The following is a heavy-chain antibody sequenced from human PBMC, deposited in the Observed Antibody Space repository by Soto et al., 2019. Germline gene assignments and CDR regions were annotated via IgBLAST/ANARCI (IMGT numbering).Heavy chain of an antibody. CDR3: ARDVGYNYKGGMDV. D-gene: IGHD5-18*01. CDR2: IIPIFGTA. V-gene: IGHV1-69*06. Sequence: QVKLVQSGAEVKKPGSSVKVSCKASGGTFSSYAISWVRQAPGQGLEWMGGIIPIFGTANYAQKIQGRVTITADKSTSTAYMELSSLRSEDTAVYYCARDVGYNYKGGMDVWGQGTTVTVSS. CDR1: GGTFSSYA. J-gene: IGHJ6*02.